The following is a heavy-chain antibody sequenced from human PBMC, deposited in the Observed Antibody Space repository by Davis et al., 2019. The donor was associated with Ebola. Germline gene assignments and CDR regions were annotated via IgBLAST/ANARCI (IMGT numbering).Heavy chain of an antibody. CDR1: GGSVSSTYYY. D-gene: IGHD4-11*01. CDR2: LIYSGST. J-gene: IGHJ4*02. CDR3: ARLKARDYTTIRHFDY. Sequence: MPSETLSLTCTVSGGSVSSTYYYWGWIRQPPGKGLEWIANLIYSGSTYYNPSLKSRVTISVDTSKNQFSLKLSSVTAADTAVYYCARLKARDYTTIRHFDYWGQGTLVTVSS. V-gene: IGHV4-39*01.